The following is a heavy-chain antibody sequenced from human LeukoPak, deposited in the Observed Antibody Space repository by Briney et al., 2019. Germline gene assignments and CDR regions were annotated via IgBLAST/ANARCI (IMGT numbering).Heavy chain of an antibody. D-gene: IGHD6-25*01. CDR2: IYYSGST. Sequence: SQTLSLTCTVSGVSISSGGYYWSWIRQHPGKGLEWIGYIYYSGSTYYNPSLKSRVTISVDTSKNQFSLKLSSVTAADTAVYYCARSLIRQRAFDIWGQGTMVTVSS. CDR3: ARSLIRQRAFDI. J-gene: IGHJ3*02. CDR1: GVSISSGGYY. V-gene: IGHV4-31*03.